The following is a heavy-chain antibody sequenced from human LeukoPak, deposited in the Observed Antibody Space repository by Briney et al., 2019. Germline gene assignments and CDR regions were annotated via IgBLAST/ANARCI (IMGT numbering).Heavy chain of an antibody. CDR3: AKLEVRGVIPPYFDY. V-gene: IGHV3-23*01. Sequence: GGSLRLSCAASGFTVSSNYMSWVRQAPGKGLEWVSAISGSGGSTYYADSVKGRFTISRDNSKNTLYLQMNSLRAEDTAVYYCAKLEVRGVIPPYFDYWGQGTLVTVSS. J-gene: IGHJ4*02. CDR2: ISGSGGST. CDR1: GFTVSSNY. D-gene: IGHD3-10*01.